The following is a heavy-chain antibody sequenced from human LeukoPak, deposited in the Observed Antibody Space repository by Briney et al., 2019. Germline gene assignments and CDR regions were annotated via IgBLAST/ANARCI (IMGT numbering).Heavy chain of an antibody. Sequence: ETLSLTCTVSGGSISSSSYYWGWIRQAPGKGLEWVSAISGSGGSTYYADSVKGWFTISRDNSKNTLYLQMNSLRAEDTAVYYCARAPTRTYGMDVWGQGTTVTVSS. CDR2: ISGSGGST. CDR1: GGSISSSSYY. V-gene: IGHV3-23*01. J-gene: IGHJ6*02. CDR3: ARAPTRTYGMDV. D-gene: IGHD1-14*01.